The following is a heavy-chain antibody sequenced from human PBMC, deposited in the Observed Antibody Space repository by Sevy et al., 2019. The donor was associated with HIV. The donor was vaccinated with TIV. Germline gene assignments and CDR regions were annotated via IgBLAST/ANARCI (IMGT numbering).Heavy chain of an antibody. CDR2: ISGSGGST. D-gene: IGHD3-3*01. CDR3: AKDNRDTIFGVVIIQGWFDP. J-gene: IGHJ5*02. Sequence: GVSLRLSCAASGFTFSSYAMSWVRQAPGKGLEWVSAISGSGGSTYYADSVKGRFTISRDNSKNTLYLQMNSLRAEDTAVYYCAKDNRDTIFGVVIIQGWFDPWGQGTLVTISS. V-gene: IGHV3-23*01. CDR1: GFTFSSYA.